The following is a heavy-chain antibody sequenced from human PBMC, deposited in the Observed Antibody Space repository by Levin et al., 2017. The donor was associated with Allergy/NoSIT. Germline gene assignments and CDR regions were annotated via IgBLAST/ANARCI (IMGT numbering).Heavy chain of an antibody. J-gene: IGHJ2*01. CDR2: ISYDGSNK. D-gene: IGHD6-13*01. Sequence: GGSLRLSCAASGFTFSSYGMHWVRQAPGKGLEWVAVISYDGSNKYYADSVKGRFTISRDNSKNTLYLQMNSLRAEDTAVYYCAKDYSSSWLNWYFDLWGRGTLVTVSS. CDR3: AKDYSSSWLNWYFDL. V-gene: IGHV3-30*18. CDR1: GFTFSSYG.